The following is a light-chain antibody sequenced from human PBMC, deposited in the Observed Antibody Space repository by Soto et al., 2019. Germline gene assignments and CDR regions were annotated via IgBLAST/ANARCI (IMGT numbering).Light chain of an antibody. CDR2: AAS. CDR1: QGISNY. Sequence: DIQMTQSPSSLSASVGDRVTITCRASQGISNYLAWYQQKPGKVPKLLIYAASTLQSGIPSRFSGSGSGTDFTHHISSLQAEDVASYYCQKYNSAPWTFGQGTKVEIK. J-gene: IGKJ1*01. V-gene: IGKV1-27*01. CDR3: QKYNSAPWT.